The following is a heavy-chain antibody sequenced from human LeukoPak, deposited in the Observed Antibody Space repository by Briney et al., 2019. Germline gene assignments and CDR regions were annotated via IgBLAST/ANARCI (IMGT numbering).Heavy chain of an antibody. Sequence: PSETLSLTCTVSGYSISSGYYWGWIRQPPGKGLEWIGSIYHSGSTYYNPSLKSRVTISVDTSKNQFSLKLSSVTVADTAVYYCARESLKGGRLGYWGQGTLVTVSS. J-gene: IGHJ4*02. CDR2: IYHSGST. D-gene: IGHD3-16*02. CDR3: ARESLKGGRLGY. V-gene: IGHV4-38-2*02. CDR1: GYSISSGYY.